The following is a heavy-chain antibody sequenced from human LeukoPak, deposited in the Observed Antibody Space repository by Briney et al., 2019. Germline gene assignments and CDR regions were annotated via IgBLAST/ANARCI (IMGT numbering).Heavy chain of an antibody. Sequence: PSETLSLTCTVSGGSISSYYWSWIRQPPGKGLEWIGYIYTSGSTNYNPSLKSRVTIAVDTSKNQFSLKLSSVTAADTAVYYCARLSYYYDRSGYRNWFDPWGQGALVTVSS. D-gene: IGHD3-22*01. V-gene: IGHV4-4*09. CDR3: ARLSYYYDRSGYRNWFDP. CDR1: GGSISSYY. CDR2: IYTSGST. J-gene: IGHJ5*02.